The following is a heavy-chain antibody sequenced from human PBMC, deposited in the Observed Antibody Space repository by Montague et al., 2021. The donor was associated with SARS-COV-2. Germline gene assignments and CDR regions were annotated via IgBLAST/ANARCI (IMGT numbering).Heavy chain of an antibody. CDR2: IDWDDDK. CDR3: ARMRYYYYMDV. V-gene: IGHV2-70*01. Sequence: PALVKPTQTLTLTCTFSGFSLSTSGMRVSWIRQPPGKALERLTLIDWDDDKYYSTSLKTRLTISKDTSKNQVVLTMTNMDPVDTATYYCARMRYYYYMDVWGKGTTVTVSS. CDR1: GFSLSTSGMR. J-gene: IGHJ6*03.